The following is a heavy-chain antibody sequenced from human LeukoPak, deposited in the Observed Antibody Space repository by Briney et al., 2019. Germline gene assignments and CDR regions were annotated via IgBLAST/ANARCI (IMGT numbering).Heavy chain of an antibody. J-gene: IGHJ3*02. D-gene: IGHD2-15*01. Sequence: PWETLSLTCTVSGGSISSYYWSWIRQPPGKGLEWIGNIYYSGSTNYNPSLKSRVTMSVDTSKNQFSLKLSSVTAADTAVFYCARRWRAFDIWGQGTMVTVSS. CDR2: IYYSGST. CDR3: ARRWRAFDI. V-gene: IGHV4-59*08. CDR1: GGSISSYY.